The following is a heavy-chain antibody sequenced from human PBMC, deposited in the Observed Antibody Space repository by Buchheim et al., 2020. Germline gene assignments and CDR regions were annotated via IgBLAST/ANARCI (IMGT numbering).Heavy chain of an antibody. V-gene: IGHV3-21*01. CDR2: ISNSSTYI. J-gene: IGHJ4*02. CDR3: ARDTYGSSSFDC. CDR1: GFIFSSYN. D-gene: IGHD6-6*01. Sequence: DVQLEESGGGLVKPGGSLRLSCAASGFIFSSYNINWVRQAPGKGLEWVSSISNSSTYIYYADSVKDRFTISRDNAKNSLYLEMNSLRAEDTAVYYCARDTYGSSSFDCWGQGTL.